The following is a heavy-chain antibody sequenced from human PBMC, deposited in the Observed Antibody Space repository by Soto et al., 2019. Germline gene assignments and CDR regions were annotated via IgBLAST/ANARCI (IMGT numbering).Heavy chain of an antibody. Sequence: PGESLKISCKGSGYSFTSYWIGWVGQVPGKGLEWMGIIYPGDSDTRYSPSFQGQVTISADKSISTAYLQWSSLKASDTAMYYCARQNYYDSSGYYWAIWGQGTMVTVSS. CDR2: IYPGDSDT. CDR3: ARQNYYDSSGYYWAI. V-gene: IGHV5-51*01. CDR1: GYSFTSYW. D-gene: IGHD3-22*01. J-gene: IGHJ3*02.